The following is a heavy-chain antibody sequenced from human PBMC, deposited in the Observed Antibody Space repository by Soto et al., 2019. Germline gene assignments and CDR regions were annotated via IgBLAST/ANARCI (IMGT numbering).Heavy chain of an antibody. CDR2: IIPIFGAT. J-gene: IGHJ1*01. CDR1: GGTFSSYG. Sequence: QVQLVQSGAEVKKPGSSVKVSCRASGGTFSSYGLSWVRQAPGQGLEWMGGIIPIFGATNYAQKLQGRVTITADESTNTVYMELRSLRYEDTAVYYCARGPAPYHYGSGSYYNSEYFQYWGQGTQVTVSS. CDR3: ARGPAPYHYGSGSYYNSEYFQY. V-gene: IGHV1-69*01. D-gene: IGHD3-10*01.